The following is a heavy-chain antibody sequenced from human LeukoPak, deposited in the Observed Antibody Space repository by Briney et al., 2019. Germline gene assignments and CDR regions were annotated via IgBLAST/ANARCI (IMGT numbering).Heavy chain of an antibody. CDR2: ISGSGDST. CDR1: GFTFNNYA. V-gene: IGHV3-23*01. D-gene: IGHD2-15*01. CDR3: VKGCSYTGCYTSDY. J-gene: IGHJ4*02. Sequence: GGSQRLSCAASGFTFNNYAMTWVRQAPGKGLEWVSTISGSGDSTHYADSVKGRFTISRDNSKNTLYMQMNSLRVEDTAVYYCVKGCSYTGCYTSDYWGQGTLVTVSS.